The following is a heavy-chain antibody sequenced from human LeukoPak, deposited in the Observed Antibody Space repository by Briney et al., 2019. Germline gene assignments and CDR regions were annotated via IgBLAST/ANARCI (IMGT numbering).Heavy chain of an antibody. CDR3: ARSGASSPHYYDSSGYYYVQGDDY. CDR2: INPYSGGT. V-gene: IGHV1-2*02. Sequence: ASVKVSCKASGYSFTGYYMHWVRQAPGQGLEWMGWINPYSGGTNYAQKLQGRVTMTTDTSTSTAYMELRSLRSDDTAVYYCARSGASSPHYYDSSGYYYVQGDDYWGQGTLVTVSS. J-gene: IGHJ4*02. CDR1: GYSFTGYY. D-gene: IGHD3-22*01.